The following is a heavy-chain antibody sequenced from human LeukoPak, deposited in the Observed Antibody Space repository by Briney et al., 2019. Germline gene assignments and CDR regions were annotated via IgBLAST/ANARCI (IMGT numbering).Heavy chain of an antibody. CDR3: ARATKRDAFDI. J-gene: IGHJ3*02. V-gene: IGHV1-2*06. CDR1: GYTFTGYY. Sequence: ASVKVSCKASGYTFTGYYMHWVRQAPGQGLEGTGRINPNSGGTNYAQKFQGRVTMTRDTSISTAYMELSRLRSDDTAVYYCARATKRDAFDIWGQGTMVTVSS. D-gene: IGHD1-26*01. CDR2: INPNSGGT.